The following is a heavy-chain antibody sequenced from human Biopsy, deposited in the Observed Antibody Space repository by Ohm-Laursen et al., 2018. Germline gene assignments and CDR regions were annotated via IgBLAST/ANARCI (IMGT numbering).Heavy chain of an antibody. CDR1: GFTFSDYY. CDR2: INGSGGST. CDR3: ARDLYDFCGGCPFDP. V-gene: IGHV3-23*01. D-gene: IGHD3-3*01. Sequence: SLRLSCAASGFTFSDYYMSWVRQAPGKGPECVSVINGSGGSTYYADPVKGRFTISRDNSRNTLYLQMNSLRADDTAMYYRARDLYDFCGGCPFDPWGQGTLVTVSP. J-gene: IGHJ5*02.